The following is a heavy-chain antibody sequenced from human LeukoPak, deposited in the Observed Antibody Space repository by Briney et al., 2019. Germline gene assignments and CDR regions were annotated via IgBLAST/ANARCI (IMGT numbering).Heavy chain of an antibody. CDR3: ARDGLGTYYNLPPI. D-gene: IGHD3-10*01. J-gene: IGHJ3*02. CDR2: IYYSGST. Sequence: SETLSLTCTVSGGSISSYYWSWIRQPPGKGPEWIGSIYYSGSTYYNPSLKSRVTISVDTSKNQFSLNLSSVTAADTAVYYCARDGLGTYYNLPPIWGQGTMVTVSS. CDR1: GGSISSYY. V-gene: IGHV4-59*12.